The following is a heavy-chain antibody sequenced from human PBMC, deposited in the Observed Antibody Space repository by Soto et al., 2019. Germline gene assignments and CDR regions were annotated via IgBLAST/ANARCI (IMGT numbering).Heavy chain of an antibody. CDR1: GFTFGKSA. J-gene: IGHJ4*02. CDR2: ITDSGKST. V-gene: IGHV3-23*01. Sequence: VQLLESGGGLVQPGMSLRLSCAASGFTFGKSAMTWVRHTPGQGLQYVSSITDSGKSTYYPDCVRGRFIISNANFKNILSLSMTGLRAADAAVYLCAKAVLDRGVDSWGQGPLVTVAS. CDR3: AKAVLDRGVDS.